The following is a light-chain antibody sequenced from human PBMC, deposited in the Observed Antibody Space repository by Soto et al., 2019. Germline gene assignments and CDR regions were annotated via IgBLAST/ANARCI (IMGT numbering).Light chain of an antibody. Sequence: QSVLTQPASVSVSPGQSITLSCTGTINEFVVYNYVSWYQQLPGKAPKLMIYGVSTRPSGVSNRFSGSNSGNTASLTISGRQADDEADYYCSTHTTSGALQVFGAGTKLTVL. CDR2: GVS. J-gene: IGLJ1*01. CDR3: STHTTSGALQV. V-gene: IGLV2-14*01. CDR1: INEFVVYNY.